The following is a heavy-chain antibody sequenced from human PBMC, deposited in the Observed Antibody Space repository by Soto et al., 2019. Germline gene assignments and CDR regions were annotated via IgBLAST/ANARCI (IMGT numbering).Heavy chain of an antibody. CDR2: INSDGSST. V-gene: IGHV3-74*01. CDR1: GFTFSSYW. D-gene: IGHD2-15*01. CDR3: ASCSGGSCYWVYFDY. J-gene: IGHJ4*02. Sequence: GGSLRLSCAASGFTFSSYWMHWVRQAPGKGLVWVSRINSDGSSTSYADSVKGRFTISRDNAKNTLYLQMNSLRAEDTAVYYCASCSGGSCYWVYFDYWGQGTLVTVSS.